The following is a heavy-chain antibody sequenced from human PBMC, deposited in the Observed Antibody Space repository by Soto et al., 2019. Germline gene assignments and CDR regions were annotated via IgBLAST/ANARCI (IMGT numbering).Heavy chain of an antibody. CDR3: TRGAGAPWVRFDS. Sequence: SETLSLTCGVSGYSITSGFYWGWVRQSPGKGLEWIGSISYSAKTFYNPSLASRLSIAVDTSMNQFSLRLTSVTAADTALYYCTRGAGAPWVRFDSWGQGXLVTVYS. D-gene: IGHD3-22*01. J-gene: IGHJ4*02. V-gene: IGHV4-38-2*01. CDR2: ISYSAKT. CDR1: GYSITSGFY.